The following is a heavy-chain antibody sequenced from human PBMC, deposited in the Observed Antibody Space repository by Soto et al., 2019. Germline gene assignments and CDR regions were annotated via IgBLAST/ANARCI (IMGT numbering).Heavy chain of an antibody. D-gene: IGHD3-16*02. CDR2: ISGNTSGT. CDR1: GFAFSSYA. CDR3: SKDQGIIDPFDF. V-gene: IGHV3-23*01. J-gene: IGHJ4*02. Sequence: EVQLLESGGGLVQPGGSLRLSCAASGFAFSSYAMSWVRQAPGKGLEWVSSISGNTSGTHYADAVKGRCTVSRDNSNNALYLQKNSLIAEDTAVYYCSKDQGIIDPFDFWGQGDLVTVSS.